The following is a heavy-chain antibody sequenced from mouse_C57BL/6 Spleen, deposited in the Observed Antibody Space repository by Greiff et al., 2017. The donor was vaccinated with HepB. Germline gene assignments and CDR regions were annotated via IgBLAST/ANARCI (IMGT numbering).Heavy chain of an antibody. V-gene: IGHV1-18*01. CDR1: GYTFTDYN. CDR3: ARGNSYGNYPYYAMDY. Sequence: EVQLQQSGPELVKPGASVKIPCKASGYTFTDYNMDWVKQSHGKSLEWIGDINPNNGGTIYNQKFKGKATLTVDKSSSTAYMELRSLTSEDTAVYYCARGNSYGNYPYYAMDYWGQGTSVTVSS. J-gene: IGHJ4*01. D-gene: IGHD2-1*01. CDR2: INPNNGGT.